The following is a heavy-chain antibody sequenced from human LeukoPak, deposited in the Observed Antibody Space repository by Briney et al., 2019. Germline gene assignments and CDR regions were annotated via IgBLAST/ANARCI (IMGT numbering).Heavy chain of an antibody. J-gene: IGHJ6*04. CDR1: GGSFSGYY. CDR3: ARVDRIADYYGMDV. D-gene: IGHD6-13*01. CDR2: INHSGST. Sequence: PSETLSLTCAVYGGSFSGYYWSWIRQPPGKGLEWIGEINHSGSTNYNPSLKSRVTISVDTSKNQFSPKLSSVTAADTAVYYCARVDRIADYYGMDVWGKGTTVTVSS. V-gene: IGHV4-34*01.